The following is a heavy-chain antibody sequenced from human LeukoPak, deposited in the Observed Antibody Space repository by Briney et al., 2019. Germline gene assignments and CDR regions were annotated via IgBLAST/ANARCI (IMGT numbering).Heavy chain of an antibody. Sequence: TGGSLRLSCAASGFVFRSYPMQWVRQAPGKGLEWVSYISSSGSTIYYADSVKGRFTISRDNAKNSLYLQMNSLRAEDTAVYYCARDAYYDSSGYYGHDAFDIWGQGTMVTVSS. CDR1: GFVFRSYP. V-gene: IGHV3-48*03. J-gene: IGHJ3*02. CDR3: ARDAYYDSSGYYGHDAFDI. D-gene: IGHD3-22*01. CDR2: ISSSGSTI.